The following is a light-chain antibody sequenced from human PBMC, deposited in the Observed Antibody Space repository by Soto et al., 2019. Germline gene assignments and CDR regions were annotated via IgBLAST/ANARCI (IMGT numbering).Light chain of an antibody. CDR3: QQYDSYTLT. CDR2: KAS. J-gene: IGKJ4*01. V-gene: IGKV1-5*03. CDR1: QTISSW. Sequence: DIQMTQSPSTLPGSVGDTVTITCRASQTISSWLAWYQQKPGRAPKFLLYKASDLENGVPSRFSGSGSGTEFALTISSLKNDDFATYYCQQYDSYTLTFGGGTKVDIK.